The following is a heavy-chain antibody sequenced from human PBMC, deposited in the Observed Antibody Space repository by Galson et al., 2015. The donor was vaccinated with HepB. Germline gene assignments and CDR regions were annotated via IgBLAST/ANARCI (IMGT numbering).Heavy chain of an antibody. Sequence: QSGAEVKKPGESLKISCEGFGYSFTSYWIGWVRQMPGKGLEWMGIIYPGDSDPRYSPSFQGQVTISADKSISTAYLQWSSLKASDTAIYYCARLPGATVVTSGWYFDLWGRGTLVTVSS. CDR3: ARLPGATVVTSGWYFDL. J-gene: IGHJ2*01. V-gene: IGHV5-51*01. CDR2: IYPGDSDP. D-gene: IGHD4-23*01. CDR1: GYSFTSYW.